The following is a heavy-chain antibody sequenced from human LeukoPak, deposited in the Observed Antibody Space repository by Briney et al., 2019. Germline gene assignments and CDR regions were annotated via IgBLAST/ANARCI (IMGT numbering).Heavy chain of an antibody. D-gene: IGHD5-18*01. CDR2: ISYDGSDK. V-gene: IGHV3-30*18. Sequence: PGGSLRLSRAASGFTFSSYGMHWVRQAPGKGLEWVAVISYDGSDKYSADSVKGRFTISRDNSKNTLYLQMNSLRAEDTAVYYCAKNAHYQGYSYGGIDYWGQGTLVTVSS. CDR3: AKNAHYQGYSYGGIDY. J-gene: IGHJ4*02. CDR1: GFTFSSYG.